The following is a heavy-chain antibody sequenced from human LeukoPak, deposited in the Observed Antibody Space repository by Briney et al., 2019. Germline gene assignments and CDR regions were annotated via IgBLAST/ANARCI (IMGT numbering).Heavy chain of an antibody. J-gene: IGHJ4*02. D-gene: IGHD3-22*01. CDR3: ARVTGYMIEDYSDY. Sequence: QPSATLSLTCTVSGASISSYYWSWIRQPPGKGLEWIGYIYYSGSTNYNPSLKSRVTISVDTSKNQFSLRLSSVTAADTAVYYCARVTGYMIEDYSDYWGQGTLVTVSS. CDR2: IYYSGST. V-gene: IGHV4-59*01. CDR1: GASISSYY.